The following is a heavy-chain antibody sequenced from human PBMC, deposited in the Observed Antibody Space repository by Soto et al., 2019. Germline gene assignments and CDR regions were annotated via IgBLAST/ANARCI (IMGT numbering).Heavy chain of an antibody. CDR2: ISSSSSTI. CDR1: GFTFSSYS. J-gene: IGHJ4*02. CDR3: ARISLYGDYDSRDY. D-gene: IGHD4-17*01. Sequence: PGGSLRLSCAASGFTFSSYSMNWVRQAPGKGLEWISYISSSSSTIYYADSVEGRFTISRDNAKNSLYLQMNSLRDEDTAVYYCARISLYGDYDSRDYWGQGTLVTVSS. V-gene: IGHV3-48*02.